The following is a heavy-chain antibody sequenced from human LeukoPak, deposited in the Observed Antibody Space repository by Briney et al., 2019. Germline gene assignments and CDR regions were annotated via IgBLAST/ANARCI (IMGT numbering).Heavy chain of an antibody. D-gene: IGHD3-9*01. CDR2: VSGSGGST. J-gene: IGHJ4*02. CDR1: GFTFNSYA. V-gene: IGHV3-23*01. Sequence: GGSLRLSCAASGFTFNSYAMTWVRQAPGKGLEWVSAVSGSGGSTYYPDSVEGRFTISRDNSKDTLYLQINSLRVEDTAVYFCAKANWVLNADAVWWGQGTQVTVSS. CDR3: AKANWVLNADAVW.